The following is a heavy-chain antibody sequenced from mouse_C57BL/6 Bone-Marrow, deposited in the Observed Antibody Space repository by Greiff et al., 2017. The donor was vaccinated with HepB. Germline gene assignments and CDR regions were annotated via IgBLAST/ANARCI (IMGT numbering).Heavy chain of an antibody. CDR2: IDPNSGGT. J-gene: IGHJ2*01. Sequence: QVQLQQPGAELVKPGASVKLSCKASGYTFTSYWMHWVKQRPGGGLEWIGSIDPNSGGTKYNEKLKSKATLTVDKPSSTAYMQISSLTSGDSAVYYCARHYGSDYWGQGTTLTVSS. D-gene: IGHD1-1*01. CDR1: GYTFTSYW. CDR3: ARHYGSDY. V-gene: IGHV1-72*01.